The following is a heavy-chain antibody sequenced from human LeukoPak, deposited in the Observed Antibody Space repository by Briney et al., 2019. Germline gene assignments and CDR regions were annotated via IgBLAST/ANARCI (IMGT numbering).Heavy chain of an antibody. CDR1: GFTFSSYA. V-gene: IGHV3-23*01. CDR3: ANRHYHDSGHFDY. Sequence: PGGSLRLSCAASGFTFSSYAMSWVRQAPGKGLEWVSAISGSGGSTYYADSVKGRFTISRDNSKDTLYLQMKSLRAEDTAVYYCANRHYHDSGHFDYWGQGTLVTVSS. J-gene: IGHJ4*02. CDR2: ISGSGGST. D-gene: IGHD3-22*01.